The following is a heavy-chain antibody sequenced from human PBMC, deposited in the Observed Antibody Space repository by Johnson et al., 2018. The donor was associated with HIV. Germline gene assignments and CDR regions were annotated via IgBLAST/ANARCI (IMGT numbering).Heavy chain of an antibody. J-gene: IGHJ3*02. V-gene: IGHV3-30*15. Sequence: QVQLVESGGGLVQPGGSLRLSCAASGFTFSNYAMHWVRQAPGKGLEWVAVISYDGSYKYYADSVKGRFTLSRDNSKNTLYLQLSSLRTEDTAVFYCARGGVVHDAFDMWGQGTMVTVSS. D-gene: IGHD2-2*01. CDR1: GFTFSNYA. CDR3: ARGGVVHDAFDM. CDR2: ISYDGSYK.